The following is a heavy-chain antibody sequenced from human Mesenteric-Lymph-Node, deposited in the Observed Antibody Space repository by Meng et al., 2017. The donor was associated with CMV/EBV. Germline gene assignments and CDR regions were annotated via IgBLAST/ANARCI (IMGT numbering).Heavy chain of an antibody. CDR1: GGSISTYY. CDR3: ARDRLDYGSGSYYWYFDL. V-gene: IGHV4-59*01. Sequence: SETLSLTCTVSGGSISTYYWSWIRQPPGKELEWIGYIYYSGSTNYNPSLKSRVSISVDTSKNQFSLKLSSVIAADTAVYYCARDRLDYGSGSYYWYFDLWGRGTLVTVSS. D-gene: IGHD3-10*01. J-gene: IGHJ2*01. CDR2: IYYSGST.